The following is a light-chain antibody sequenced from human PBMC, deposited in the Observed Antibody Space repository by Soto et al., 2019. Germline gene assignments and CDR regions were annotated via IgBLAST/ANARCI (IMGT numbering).Light chain of an antibody. CDR3: AAWDDSLSGSL. J-gene: IGLJ3*02. V-gene: IGLV1-44*01. CDR2: SNN. Sequence: QSVLTQPPSASGTPGQRVTISCSGSSSNIGSNTVNWYLQLPGTAPKLLIYSNNQRPSGVPDRFSGSKSGTSASLAISGLQSEDEADYYCAAWDDSLSGSLFGGGTKLTVL. CDR1: SSNIGSNT.